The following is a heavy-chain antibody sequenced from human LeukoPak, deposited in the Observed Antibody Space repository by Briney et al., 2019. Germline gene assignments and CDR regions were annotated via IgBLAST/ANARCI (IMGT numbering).Heavy chain of an antibody. J-gene: IGHJ4*02. V-gene: IGHV3-23*01. Sequence: PGGSLRLSCAASGFTFSSYAMSWVRQAPGKGLEWVSAMSGSGGSTYYADSVKGRFTISRDNSKNTLYMQMNSLRADDTAVYYCAKDFERYWATGFDYWGQGTLVTVSS. D-gene: IGHD2-8*02. CDR3: AKDFERYWATGFDY. CDR2: MSGSGGST. CDR1: GFTFSSYA.